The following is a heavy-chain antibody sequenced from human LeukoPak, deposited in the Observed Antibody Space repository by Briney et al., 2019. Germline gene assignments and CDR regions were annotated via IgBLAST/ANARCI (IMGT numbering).Heavy chain of an antibody. Sequence: GSLRLSCAASGFTFSYAMSWVRQAPGKGLEWVSAISGSGGSTYYADSVKGRFTISRDNSKNTLYLQMNSLRAEDTAVYYCAKESSGSQGGFDYWGQGTLVTVSS. J-gene: IGHJ4*02. CDR1: GFTFSYA. V-gene: IGHV3-23*01. CDR2: ISGSGGST. D-gene: IGHD1-26*01. CDR3: AKESSGSQGGFDY.